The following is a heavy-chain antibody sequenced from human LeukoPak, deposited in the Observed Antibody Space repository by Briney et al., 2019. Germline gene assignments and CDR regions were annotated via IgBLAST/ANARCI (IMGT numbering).Heavy chain of an antibody. CDR2: IYYSGST. CDR1: GDSISSGSSY. D-gene: IGHD2-8*01. Sequence: PSETLSLTCTVSGDSISSGSSYWSWIRQHPGKGLEWIGYIYYSGSTYYNPSLKIRLTISLDTSKNHFSLKLSSVTAADTAVYYCARFRGYCTNGVCFEGVYFDCWGQGSLVTVSS. CDR3: ARFRGYCTNGVCFEGVYFDC. V-gene: IGHV4-31*03. J-gene: IGHJ4*02.